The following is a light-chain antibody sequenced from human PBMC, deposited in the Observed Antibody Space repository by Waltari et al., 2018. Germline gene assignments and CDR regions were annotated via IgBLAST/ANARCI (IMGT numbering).Light chain of an antibody. CDR2: KAS. CDR3: QQYNSYSLLT. J-gene: IGKJ4*01. Sequence: DIQLTQSPSTLSASVGDRFTITCRASRSISKWLTWYQQKPGKAPNLLIYKASTLESGVPSRFSCSGSGTEFTLTISSLQPDDFATYYCQQYNSYSLLTFGGGTKVEIK. V-gene: IGKV1-5*03. CDR1: RSISKW.